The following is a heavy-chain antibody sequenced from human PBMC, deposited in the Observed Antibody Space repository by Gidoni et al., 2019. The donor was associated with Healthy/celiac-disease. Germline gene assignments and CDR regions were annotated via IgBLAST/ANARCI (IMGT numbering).Heavy chain of an antibody. CDR1: GFTFSSYW. J-gene: IGHJ4*02. V-gene: IGHV3-7*03. CDR2: IKQDGSEK. D-gene: IGHD3-22*01. CDR3: ARVFSGYGDY. Sequence: EVQLVESGGGLVQPGGSLRLSCSAPGFTFSSYWMSWVRQVPGKGLEWVANIKQDGSEKYYVDSVKGRFTISRDNAKNSLYLQMNSLRAEDTAVYYCARVFSGYGDYWGQGTLVTVSS.